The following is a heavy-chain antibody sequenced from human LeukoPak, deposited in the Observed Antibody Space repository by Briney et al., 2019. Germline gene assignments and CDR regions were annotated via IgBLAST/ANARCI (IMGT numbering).Heavy chain of an antibody. Sequence: SETLSLTCTVSGGSISSYYWSWIRQPPGKGLEWIGYIYYSGSTNYNPSLKSRVTISVDTSKNQFSLKLGSVTAADTAVYYCARHGMDGDGYNPGAFDIWGQGTMVTVSS. J-gene: IGHJ3*02. CDR1: GGSISSYY. D-gene: IGHD5-24*01. CDR2: IYYSGST. V-gene: IGHV4-59*08. CDR3: ARHGMDGDGYNPGAFDI.